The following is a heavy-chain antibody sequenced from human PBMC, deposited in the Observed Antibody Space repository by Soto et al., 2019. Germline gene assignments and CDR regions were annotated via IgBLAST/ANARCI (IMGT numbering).Heavy chain of an antibody. CDR3: ARYYSSSWPYYYYGMDV. J-gene: IGHJ6*02. Sequence: GGALRLSCAASGFTFISYSMNWVRQAPWKGLEWVSYISSSSSTIYYADSVKGRFTISRDNAKNSLYLQMNSLRDEDTAVYYCARYYSSSWPYYYYGMDVWGQGTTVTVS. D-gene: IGHD6-13*01. CDR2: ISSSSSTI. V-gene: IGHV3-48*02. CDR1: GFTFISYS.